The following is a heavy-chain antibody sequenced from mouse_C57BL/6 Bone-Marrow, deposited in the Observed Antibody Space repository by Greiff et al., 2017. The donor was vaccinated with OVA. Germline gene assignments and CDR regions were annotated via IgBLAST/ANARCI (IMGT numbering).Heavy chain of an antibody. CDR1: GFTFSSYG. D-gene: IGHD1-1*01. V-gene: IGHV5-6*01. CDR3: ARHGDYGSFFDY. J-gene: IGHJ2*01. CDR2: ISSGGSYT. Sequence: EVQLVESGGDLVKPGGSLKLSCAASGFTFSSYGMSWVRQTPDKRLEWVATISSGGSYTYYPDSVKGRFTSSRDNAKNTLYLQMSSLKSEDTAMYYCARHGDYGSFFDYWGQGTTLTVSS.